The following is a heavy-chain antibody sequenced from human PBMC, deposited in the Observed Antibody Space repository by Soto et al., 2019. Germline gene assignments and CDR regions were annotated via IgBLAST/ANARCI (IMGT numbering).Heavy chain of an antibody. V-gene: IGHV4-34*01. CDR3: ARVGSGWYRHYYYGMDV. D-gene: IGHD6-19*01. CDR2: INHSGST. CDR1: GGSFSGYY. J-gene: IGHJ6*02. Sequence: PSETLSLTCAVYGGSFSGYYWSWIRQHPGKGLEWIGEINHSGSTNYNPSLKSRVTISVDTSKNQFSLKLSSVTAADTAVYYCARVGSGWYRHYYYGMDVWGQGTTVTVSS.